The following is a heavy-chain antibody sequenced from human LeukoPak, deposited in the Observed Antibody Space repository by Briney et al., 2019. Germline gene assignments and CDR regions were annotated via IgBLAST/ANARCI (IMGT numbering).Heavy chain of an antibody. J-gene: IGHJ4*02. V-gene: IGHV4-31*03. D-gene: IGHD5-12*01. Sequence: PSQTLSLTCSVSGGSISSGDYYWNWIRQHPGKGLEWIGYIYYSGSTYYNPSLKSRVTISVDTSKNQFSLKLSSVTAADTAVYYCARSGLRTFDYWGQGTLVTVSS. CDR2: IYYSGST. CDR1: GGSISSGDYY. CDR3: ARSGLRTFDY.